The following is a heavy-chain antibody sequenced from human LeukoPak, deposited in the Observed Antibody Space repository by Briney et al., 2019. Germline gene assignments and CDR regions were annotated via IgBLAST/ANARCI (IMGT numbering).Heavy chain of an antibody. Sequence: PGGSLRLSCAASGFTFSSYSMNWVRQAPGKGLEWVSSISSSSSYIYYADSVKGRFTISRDNAKNSLYLQMNSLRAEDTAVYYCARRPNHGPMIEYYMDVWGKGTTVTVSS. CDR2: ISSSSSYI. J-gene: IGHJ6*03. D-gene: IGHD1-14*01. V-gene: IGHV3-21*01. CDR1: GFTFSSYS. CDR3: ARRPNHGPMIEYYMDV.